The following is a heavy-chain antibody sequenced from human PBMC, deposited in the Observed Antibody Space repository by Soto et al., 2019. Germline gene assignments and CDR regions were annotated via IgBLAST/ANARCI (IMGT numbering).Heavy chain of an antibody. J-gene: IGHJ6*02. D-gene: IGHD2-2*01. CDR1: GGTFSSYA. Sequence: SVKVSCKASGGTFSSYAISWVRQAPGQGLEWMGGIIPIFGTANYAQKFQGRVTITADESTSTAYMELSSLRSEDTAVYYCARAPLRDCSSTSCYYYGMDAWGQGTTVTVSS. V-gene: IGHV1-69*13. CDR2: IIPIFGTA. CDR3: ARAPLRDCSSTSCYYYGMDA.